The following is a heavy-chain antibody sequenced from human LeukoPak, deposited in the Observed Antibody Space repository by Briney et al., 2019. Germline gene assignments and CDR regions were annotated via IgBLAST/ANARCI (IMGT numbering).Heavy chain of an antibody. J-gene: IGHJ1*01. CDR2: ISYDGSNK. V-gene: IGHV3-30*03. D-gene: IGHD3-22*01. CDR1: GFTFSSYG. CDR3: ASEDQYYYDSSGYRPQH. Sequence: PGGSLRLSCAASGFTFSSYGMHWVRQAPGKGLEWVAVISYDGSNKYYADSVKGRFTISRDNAKNSLYLQMNSLRAEDTAVYYCASEDQYYYDSSGYRPQHWGQGTLATVSS.